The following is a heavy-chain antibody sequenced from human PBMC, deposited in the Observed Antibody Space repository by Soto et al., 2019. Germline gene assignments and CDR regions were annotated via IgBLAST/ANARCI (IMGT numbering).Heavy chain of an antibody. V-gene: IGHV3-23*01. CDR1: GFTFSSNA. J-gene: IGHJ1*01. CDR2: ISGSGATT. Sequence: EVQLLESGGGLEQPGGSLRLSCAASGFTFSSNAMNWVRQAPGKGLEWVATISGSGATTYYADSVKGRFTISRDNPKNTLYLQMNSLRAEDTAVYYCARDSGYCSGGSCYAGYFQHWGQGTLVTVSS. CDR3: ARDSGYCSGGSCYAGYFQH. D-gene: IGHD2-15*01.